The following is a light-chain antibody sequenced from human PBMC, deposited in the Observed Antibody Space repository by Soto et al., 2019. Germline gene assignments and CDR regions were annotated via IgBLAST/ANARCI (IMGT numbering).Light chain of an antibody. Sequence: DIRMTQSPSLLSASIGDRVTITCRASQHIATSLSWFQHKVGKAPTLLIYGASALQSGVPSRFSGSGSGTHFTLTISGLQPEDFATYYCQQSSSVPRTFGQGTRVDLK. CDR3: QQSSSVPRT. CDR2: GAS. V-gene: IGKV1-39*01. J-gene: IGKJ1*01. CDR1: QHIATS.